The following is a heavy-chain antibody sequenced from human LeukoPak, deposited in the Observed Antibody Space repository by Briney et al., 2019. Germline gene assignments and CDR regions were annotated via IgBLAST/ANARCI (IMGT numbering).Heavy chain of an antibody. Sequence: GGSLRLSXAASGFTFGSYGMHWVRQAPGKGLEWVAFIRYDGSNKYYADSVEGRFTISRDNSKNTLYLQMNSLRAEDTAVYYCAKVYLSQSPFDYWGQGTLVTVSS. CDR2: IRYDGSNK. D-gene: IGHD2-21*01. CDR1: GFTFGSYG. V-gene: IGHV3-30*02. J-gene: IGHJ4*02. CDR3: AKVYLSQSPFDY.